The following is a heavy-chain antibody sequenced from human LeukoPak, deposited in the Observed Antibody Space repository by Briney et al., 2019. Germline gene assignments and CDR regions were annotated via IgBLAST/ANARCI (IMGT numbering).Heavy chain of an antibody. CDR2: IYSGGST. V-gene: IGHV3-66*01. J-gene: IGHJ6*02. Sequence: GGSLRLSCAASGSTVSSNYMSWVRQAPGKGLEWVSVIYSGGSTYYADSVKGRFTISRDNSKNTLYLQMNSLRAEDTAVYYCARDSRHYDFWSGLNYYYYYGMDVWGQGTTVTVSS. CDR1: GSTVSSNY. CDR3: ARDSRHYDFWSGLNYYYYYGMDV. D-gene: IGHD3-3*01.